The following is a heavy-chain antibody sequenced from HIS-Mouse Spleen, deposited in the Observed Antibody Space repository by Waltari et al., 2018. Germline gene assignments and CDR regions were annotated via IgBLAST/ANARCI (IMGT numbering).Heavy chain of an antibody. Sequence: QVQLVESGGGVVQPGRSLRLSCAASGFTFSSYGMHGVRQAQGKGLEWVAVISYDGSNKYYADSVKGRFTISRDNSKNTLYLQMNSLRAEDTAVYYCAKDKHHAFDYWGQGTLVTVSS. CDR2: ISYDGSNK. V-gene: IGHV3-30*18. CDR3: AKDKHHAFDY. CDR1: GFTFSSYG. J-gene: IGHJ4*02.